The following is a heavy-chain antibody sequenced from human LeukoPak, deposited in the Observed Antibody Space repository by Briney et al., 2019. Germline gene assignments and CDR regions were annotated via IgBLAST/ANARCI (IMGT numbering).Heavy chain of an antibody. CDR2: ISSSGSTT. Sequence: GGSLRLSCAASGFTFSDYYMSWIRQAPGKGLEWVSYISSSGSTTYYADSVKGRFTISRDNAKNSLYLQMNSLSAEDTAVYYCARRILIPVEGLGYWGQGTLVTVSS. CDR1: GFTFSDYY. D-gene: IGHD2/OR15-2a*01. CDR3: ARRILIPVEGLGY. V-gene: IGHV3-11*04. J-gene: IGHJ4*02.